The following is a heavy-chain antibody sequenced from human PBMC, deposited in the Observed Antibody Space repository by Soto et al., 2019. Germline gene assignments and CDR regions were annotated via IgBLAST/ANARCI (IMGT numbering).Heavy chain of an antibody. D-gene: IGHD1-7*01. CDR1: VFTFT. CDR3: ARDPVTTITEATYGMEV. V-gene: IGHV1-3*01. J-gene: IGHJ6*02. Sequence: ASVKVSCKASVFTFTIHWVRQAPGQTLEWMGWINAVNGRTKYSQKFQGRVTITRDTSANTAYMELSSLRSEDTAMYYCARDPVTTITEATYGMEVWGQGTTVTVTS. CDR2: INAVNGRT.